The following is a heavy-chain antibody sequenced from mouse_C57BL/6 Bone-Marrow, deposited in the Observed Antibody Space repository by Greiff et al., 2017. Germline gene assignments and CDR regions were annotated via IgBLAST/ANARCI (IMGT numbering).Heavy chain of an antibody. CDR2: IYPRSGNT. V-gene: IGHV1-81*01. J-gene: IGHJ3*01. Sequence: VQLQQSGAELARPGASVKLSCKASGYTFTSYGISWVKQRTGQGLEWIGEIYPRSGNTYYNEKFKGKATLAADKSSSTEYIELRSLTSEDSAVYFCARSHDGYLFAYWGQGTLVTVSA. CDR3: ARSHDGYLFAY. CDR1: GYTFTSYG. D-gene: IGHD2-3*01.